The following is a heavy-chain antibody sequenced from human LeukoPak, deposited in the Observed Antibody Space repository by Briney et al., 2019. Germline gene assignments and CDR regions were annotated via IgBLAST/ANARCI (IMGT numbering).Heavy chain of an antibody. Sequence: GGSLRLSCTASGFTFSSYEMHWVRQAPGKGLEWVSYISSSSSYIYYADSVKGRFTISRDNAKNSLYLQMNSLRAEDTAVYYCARDRWDYDFWSGYYSAVDYWGQGTLVTVSS. CDR2: ISSSSSYI. J-gene: IGHJ4*02. D-gene: IGHD3-3*01. CDR1: GFTFSSYE. CDR3: ARDRWDYDFWSGYYSAVDY. V-gene: IGHV3-48*03.